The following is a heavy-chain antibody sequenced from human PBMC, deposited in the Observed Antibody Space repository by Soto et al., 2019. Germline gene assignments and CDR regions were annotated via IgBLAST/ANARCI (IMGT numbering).Heavy chain of an antibody. J-gene: IGHJ4*02. Sequence: WASVKVSCKASGYTFTGYRLHWVRQAPGQGLEWVGWINPNNGDTNLAQKFQGSVTMTRDTSITTAYMELSSLTSDDTAVYYCARLVGSLWGQGTLVTVSS. D-gene: IGHD2-15*01. CDR1: GYTFTGYR. V-gene: IGHV1-2*02. CDR2: INPNNGDT. CDR3: ARLVGSL.